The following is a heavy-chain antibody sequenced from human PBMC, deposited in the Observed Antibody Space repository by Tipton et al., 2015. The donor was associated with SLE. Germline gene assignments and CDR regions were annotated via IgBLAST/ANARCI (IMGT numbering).Heavy chain of an antibody. D-gene: IGHD3-22*01. CDR1: SGSLSNYY. Sequence: TLSLTCTVSSGSLSNYYWSWIRQHPGKGLEWIGYVFSSGTTYYNPSLQGRLSMSLDTSKNQLSLQLSSVTSADTAVYYCARYFYDSSGVCLFDLWGQGTLVTVSS. CDR3: ARYFYDSSGVCLFDL. V-gene: IGHV4-31*03. CDR2: VFSSGTT. J-gene: IGHJ4*02.